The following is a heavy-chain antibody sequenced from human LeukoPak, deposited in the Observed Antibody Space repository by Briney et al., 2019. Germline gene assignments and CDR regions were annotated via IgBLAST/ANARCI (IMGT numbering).Heavy chain of an antibody. D-gene: IGHD2-15*01. CDR1: GFTFSSYS. CDR2: ISSSSSYI. J-gene: IGHJ4*02. Sequence: GGSLRLSCAASGFTFSSYSMNWVRQAPGKGLEWVSSISSSSSYIYYADLVKGRFTISRDNAKNSLYLQMNSLRAEDTAVYYCASLHCSGGSCYYFDYWGQGTLVTVSS. CDR3: ASLHCSGGSCYYFDY. V-gene: IGHV3-21*01.